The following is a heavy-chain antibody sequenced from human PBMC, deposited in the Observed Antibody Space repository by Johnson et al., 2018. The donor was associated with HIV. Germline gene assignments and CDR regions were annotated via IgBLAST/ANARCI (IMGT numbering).Heavy chain of an antibody. V-gene: IGHV3-30*02. CDR1: GFTFSTYG. CDR3: AKDLTYVISALDI. Sequence: QMLLVESGGGVVQPGRSLRLSCAASGFTFSTYGMHWVRQAPGKGLEWVAFIRSDGSNKYYADSVKGRFTISRDNSKDMLYLQMNSLRAEDTAVYYCAKDLTYVISALDIWGQGTVVTVSS. D-gene: IGHD3-10*02. J-gene: IGHJ3*02. CDR2: IRSDGSNK.